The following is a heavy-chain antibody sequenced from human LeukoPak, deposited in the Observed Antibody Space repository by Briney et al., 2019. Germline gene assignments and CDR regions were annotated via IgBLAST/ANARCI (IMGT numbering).Heavy chain of an antibody. CDR1: GFTFSNAW. CDR2: IKSKTDGGTT. Sequence: GGSLRLSCAASGFTFSNAWMSWVRQAPGKGLEWVGRIKSKTDGGTTDYAAPVKGRFTISRDDSKNTLYLQMNSLKTEDTAVYYCTTVSYYDFWSGYYSDYYYYMDVWGKGTTVTVSS. CDR3: TTVSYYDFWSGYYSDYYYYMDV. J-gene: IGHJ6*03. D-gene: IGHD3-3*01. V-gene: IGHV3-15*01.